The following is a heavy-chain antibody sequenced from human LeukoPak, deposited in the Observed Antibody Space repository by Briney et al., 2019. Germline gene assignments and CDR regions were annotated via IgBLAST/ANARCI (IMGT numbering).Heavy chain of an antibody. J-gene: IGHJ4*02. CDR1: GFTFSSYS. CDR2: ISGSGTFI. CDR3: ARDDGLGY. V-gene: IGHV3-48*02. Sequence: PGGSLRLSCAASGFTFSSYSMNWVRQAPGKGLEWLSFISGSGTFIYYAESVRGRFTIARDSARNSLYLQMNSLRDEDTAVYFCARDDGLGYWGQGTLVTVSS. D-gene: IGHD3-16*01.